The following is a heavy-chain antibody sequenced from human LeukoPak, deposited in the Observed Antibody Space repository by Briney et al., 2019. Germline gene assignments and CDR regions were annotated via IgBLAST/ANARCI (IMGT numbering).Heavy chain of an antibody. CDR2: ISAYNGNT. CDR1: GYTFTSYG. Sequence: ASVKVSCKASGYTFTSYGISWVRQAPGQGLEWMGWISAYNGNTNYAQKLQGRVTMTTDTSTSTAYMELRSLRSDDTAVYYCARGYSGSYYESPPVTRDAFDIWGQGTMVTVSS. CDR3: ARGYSGSYYESPPVTRDAFDI. V-gene: IGHV1-18*01. J-gene: IGHJ3*02. D-gene: IGHD1-26*01.